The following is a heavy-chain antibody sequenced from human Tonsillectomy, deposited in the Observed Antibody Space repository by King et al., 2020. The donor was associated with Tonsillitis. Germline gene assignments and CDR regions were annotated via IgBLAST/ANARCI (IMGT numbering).Heavy chain of an antibody. CDR1: GGSISSGY. CDR3: EGHGGC. J-gene: IGHJ4*02. V-gene: IGHV4-59*08. D-gene: IGHD3-10*01. CDR2: IYNSGST. Sequence: VQLQESGPGLVKPSETLSLTCTVSGGSISSGYWSWYRQPPGKGLVWIGYIYNSGSTNYNPSLKSRVTISVDTSKNQFSLKLTSVTAADTAVYYCEGHGGCWGQGTLVTVSS.